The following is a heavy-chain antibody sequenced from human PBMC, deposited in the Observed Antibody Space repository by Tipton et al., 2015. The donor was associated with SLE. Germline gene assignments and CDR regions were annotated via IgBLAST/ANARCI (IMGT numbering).Heavy chain of an antibody. CDR2: ISWNSNDI. CDR3: AKDTEILTGYYIRGAFDI. CDR1: GVNFDDYA. J-gene: IGHJ3*02. Sequence: SLRLSCVGSGVNFDDYAMHWVRQAPGKGLEWVSSISWNSNDIAYGDSVEGRFTISRDNAKRSLYLQMDSLGPEDTALYYCAKDTEILTGYYIRGAFDIWGQGTMVTVSS. V-gene: IGHV3-9*01. D-gene: IGHD3-9*01.